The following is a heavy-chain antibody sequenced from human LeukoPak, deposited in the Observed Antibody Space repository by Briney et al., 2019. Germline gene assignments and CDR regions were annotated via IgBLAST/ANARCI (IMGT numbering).Heavy chain of an antibody. CDR1: GYTFTSYD. Sequence: ASVKVSCKASGYTFTSYDINWVRHATGQGLEWMGWMNPNSGNTGYAQKFQGRVTMTRNTSISTAYMELSSLRSEDTAVYYCARRNTPVVAGLDSWGQGTLVTASS. CDR3: ARRNTPVVAGLDS. D-gene: IGHD5-18*01. CDR2: MNPNSGNT. J-gene: IGHJ4*02. V-gene: IGHV1-8*01.